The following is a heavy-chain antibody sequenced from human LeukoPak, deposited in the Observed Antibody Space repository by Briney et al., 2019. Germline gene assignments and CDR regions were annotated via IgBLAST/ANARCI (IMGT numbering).Heavy chain of an antibody. V-gene: IGHV3-48*03. J-gene: IGHJ3*02. CDR3: VSDAFDI. Sequence: PGGSLRLSCAASGFTFSNFEMKWVRQAPEKGLELVSYISSSGSAIYYGDSVKGRFTISRDNAKNSLYLQMKNLRAEDTAVYYCVSDAFDIWGQGTMVTVSS. CDR2: ISSSGSAI. CDR1: GFTFSNFE.